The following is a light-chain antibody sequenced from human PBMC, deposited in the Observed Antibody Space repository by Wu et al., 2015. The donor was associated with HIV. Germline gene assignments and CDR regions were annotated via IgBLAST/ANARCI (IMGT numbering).Light chain of an antibody. CDR3: QQYANSPLT. V-gene: IGKV3-11*01. J-gene: IGKJ4*01. Sequence: IVLTQSPVTLSLSPGDRATLSCRASQSVGRSLAWYQQRPGQAPRLLIYGAFNTAPGIPARFSGSGSGTDFTLTISSLQPEDFAVYFCQQYANSPLTFGGGTKVEIK. CDR1: QSVGRS. CDR2: GAF.